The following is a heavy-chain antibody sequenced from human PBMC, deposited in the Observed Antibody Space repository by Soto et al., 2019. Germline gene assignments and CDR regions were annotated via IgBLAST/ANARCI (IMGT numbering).Heavy chain of an antibody. CDR1: GFTFRSYW. J-gene: IGHJ5*02. Sequence: PGGSLRLSCAASGFTFRSYWMQWVRQAPGKGLVWVSWINSDGSSTSYADSVKGRFTISGDNAKNTLYLQMNSLRAEDTAVYYYVSDCRSLNCGSWGQGTLVTVSS. D-gene: IGHD2-21*01. CDR3: VSDCRSLNCGS. CDR2: INSDGSST. V-gene: IGHV3-74*01.